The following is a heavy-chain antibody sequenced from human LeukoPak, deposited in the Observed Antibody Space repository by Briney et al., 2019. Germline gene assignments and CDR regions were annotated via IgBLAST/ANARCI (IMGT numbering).Heavy chain of an antibody. CDR2: IKQDGSEI. CDR1: GTTVSHHG. J-gene: IGHJ4*02. V-gene: IGHV3-7*01. Sequence: VGSHTLSCPASGTTVSHHGMSWCSQAPGKGLEWVANIKQDGSEIYYVDSVKGRFTISRDNAKNSLYLQMNSLRAEDTAVYYCARDGSSFDYWGLGTLVTVSS. CDR3: ARDGSSFDY. D-gene: IGHD3-10*01.